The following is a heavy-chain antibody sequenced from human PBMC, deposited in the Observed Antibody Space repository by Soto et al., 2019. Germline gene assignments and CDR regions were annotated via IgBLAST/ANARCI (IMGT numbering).Heavy chain of an antibody. D-gene: IGHD2-8*01. Sequence: XETLSLISSVSGCSINSYSWIWSWIRQSPGKGLEWIGYIDNSGTTNYNPSLKSRLTMSIDTSKNQFSLNLSSVTAADTAVYYCARVNINVSTLYFDKWGQGTPVTVSS. V-gene: IGHV4-59*01. CDR2: IDNSGTT. CDR3: ARVNINVSTLYFDK. CDR1: GCSINSYS. J-gene: IGHJ4*02.